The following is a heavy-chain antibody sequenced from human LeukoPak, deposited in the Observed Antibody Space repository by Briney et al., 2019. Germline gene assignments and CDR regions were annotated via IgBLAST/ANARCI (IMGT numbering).Heavy chain of an antibody. J-gene: IGHJ4*02. CDR3: ARQRGSGCLDY. CDR1: RFTLSNYW. CDR2: IKQDGSET. D-gene: IGHD6-19*01. V-gene: IGHV3-7*01. Sequence: GGSLRLSCAASRFTLSNYWMSWVRQAPGKGLKWVANIKQDGSETYYVDSVKGRFTISRDNAKNSLSLQMNSLRAEDTAVYYCARQRGSGCLDYWGQGTLVTVSS.